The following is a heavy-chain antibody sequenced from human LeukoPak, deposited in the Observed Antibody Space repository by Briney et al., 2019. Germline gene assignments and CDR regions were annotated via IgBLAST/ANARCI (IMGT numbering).Heavy chain of an antibody. J-gene: IGHJ4*02. Sequence: GGSLRLSCAASGFTFSGYSMNWVRQAPGKGLEWVSSISSNSSYIYYADSVKGRFTISRDNAKNSLYLQMNSLRAEDTALYYCARKRPNYFDYWGQGTLVTVSS. CDR2: ISSNSSYI. CDR3: ARKRPNYFDY. V-gene: IGHV3-21*01. CDR1: GFTFSGYS.